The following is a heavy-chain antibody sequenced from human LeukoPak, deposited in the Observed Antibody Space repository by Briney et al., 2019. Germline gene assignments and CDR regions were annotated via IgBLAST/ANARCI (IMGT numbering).Heavy chain of an antibody. CDR1: GGCISSYY. J-gene: IGHJ4*02. CDR3: ARSRGYGHYFDY. V-gene: IGHV4-59*01. Sequence: PSETLSLTCTVSGGCISSYYWSWIRQPPGKGLEWIGYIYYSGNTNYNPSLKSRVTISLDTSKNHFSLKLNSVTAADTAVYYCARSRGYGHYFDYWGQGTLVTVSS. CDR2: IYYSGNT. D-gene: IGHD5-12*01.